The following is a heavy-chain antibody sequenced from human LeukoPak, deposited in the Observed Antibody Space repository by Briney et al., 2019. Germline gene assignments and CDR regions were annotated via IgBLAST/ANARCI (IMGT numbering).Heavy chain of an antibody. D-gene: IGHD6-19*01. CDR1: GFTFSNYG. V-gene: IGHV3-30*18. CDR2: ISYDGSDK. J-gene: IGHJ4*02. CDR3: VKRVYTSVSFDC. Sequence: GGSLRLSCAASGFTFSNYGMHWVRPTPGKGLEWVAVISYDGSDKYYVDSVKGRFTISRDNSKNTLYLQMNSLRAEDTALYYCVKRVYTSVSFDCWGQGTLVTVSS.